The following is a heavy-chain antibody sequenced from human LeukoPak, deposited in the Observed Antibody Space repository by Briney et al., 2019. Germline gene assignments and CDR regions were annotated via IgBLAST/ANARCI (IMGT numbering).Heavy chain of an antibody. CDR2: IKQDGSDR. CDR3: VRNLAVAGTCFDS. CDR1: WFTFRNYW. D-gene: IGHD6-19*01. J-gene: IGHJ4*02. Sequence: GGSLRLSCAASWFTFRNYWMSWVRRARGAVLEWVANIKQDGSDRNYVASVRGRFTISRDNAESSLYLQMNTLRAEDTAVYYCVRNLAVAGTCFDSWGQGTLVTVSS. V-gene: IGHV3-7*03.